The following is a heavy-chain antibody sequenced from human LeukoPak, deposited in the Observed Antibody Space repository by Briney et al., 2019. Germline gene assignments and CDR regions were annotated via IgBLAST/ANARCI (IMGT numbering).Heavy chain of an antibody. CDR3: ARVRWLQLNQ. D-gene: IGHD5-24*01. Sequence: ASVKVSCKASGYTFTSYGISWVRQAPGQGLEWMGWMNPNSGNTGYAQKFQGRVTMTRNTSISTAYMELSSLRSEDTAVYYCARVRWLQLNQWGQGTLVTVSS. CDR2: MNPNSGNT. CDR1: GYTFTSYG. J-gene: IGHJ4*02. V-gene: IGHV1-8*02.